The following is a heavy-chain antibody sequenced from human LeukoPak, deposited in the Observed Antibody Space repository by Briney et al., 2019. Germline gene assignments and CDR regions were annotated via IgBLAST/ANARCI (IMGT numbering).Heavy chain of an antibody. J-gene: IGHJ4*02. CDR1: GFTFSSYG. CDR3: AKGYCSGTSCYSGLD. CDR2: IRYDGTNK. V-gene: IGHV3-30*02. Sequence: GGSLRLSCAASGFTFSSYGMHWVRQAPGKGLEWVAFIRYDGTNKYYADSVKGRFTISRDNSKNTLSLQMNGLRPEDTAIYYCAKGYCSGTSCYSGLDWGQGTLVTVSS. D-gene: IGHD2-2*01.